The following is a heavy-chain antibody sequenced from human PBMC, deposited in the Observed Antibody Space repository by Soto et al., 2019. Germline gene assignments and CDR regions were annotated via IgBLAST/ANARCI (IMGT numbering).Heavy chain of an antibody. CDR3: AREVGTFGGVTRSDY. CDR1: GFTVSSNY. CDR2: IYSGGST. V-gene: IGHV3-66*01. J-gene: IGHJ4*02. D-gene: IGHD3-16*01. Sequence: GGSLRLSCAASGFTVSSNYMSWVRQAPGKGLEWVSVIYSGGSTYYADSMKGRFTISRDNSKNTLYLQMNSLRAEDTAVYYCAREVGTFGGVTRSDYWGQGTLVTVSS.